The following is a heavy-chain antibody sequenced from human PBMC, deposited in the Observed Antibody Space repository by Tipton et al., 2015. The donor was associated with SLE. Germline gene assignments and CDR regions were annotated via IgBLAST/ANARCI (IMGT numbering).Heavy chain of an antibody. V-gene: IGHV3-33*06. Sequence: SLRLSCAASGFTFSSYGMHWVRQAPGKGLEWVAVIWSDGTNKYYGDSVKGRFTISRDNSKNALYLQMNSLRAEDTAVYYCAKARYSSGWLVDYWGQGTLVTVSS. D-gene: IGHD6-19*01. J-gene: IGHJ4*02. CDR2: IWSDGTNK. CDR3: AKARYSSGWLVDY. CDR1: GFTFSSYG.